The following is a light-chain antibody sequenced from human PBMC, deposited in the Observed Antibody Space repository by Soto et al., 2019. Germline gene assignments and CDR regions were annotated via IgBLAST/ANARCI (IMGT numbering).Light chain of an antibody. CDR2: DAS. J-gene: IGKJ2*01. Sequence: DIQMTQSPSTLSASVGDRVTITCRASQSISSWLAWYQQKPGKAPKLLIYDASYLESGVPSRFSGSGSGTEFTLTISSLQPADFATYYCQQYNSFPYPFGQGTKLEIK. CDR1: QSISSW. CDR3: QQYNSFPYP. V-gene: IGKV1-5*01.